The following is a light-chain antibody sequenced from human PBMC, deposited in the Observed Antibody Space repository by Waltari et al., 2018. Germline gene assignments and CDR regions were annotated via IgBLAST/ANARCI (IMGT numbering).Light chain of an antibody. CDR2: DVS. V-gene: IGLV2-14*03. Sequence: QSALTQPASVSGSPGQSITIPCTGTSSDVGGYNYVSWYQHHPGKAPKLMIYDVSKRPSGVSNRFSGSKSGNTASLTISGLQAEDEAGYYCSSYTSSSTLVFGGGTKLTVL. J-gene: IGLJ2*01. CDR1: SSDVGGYNY. CDR3: SSYTSSSTLV.